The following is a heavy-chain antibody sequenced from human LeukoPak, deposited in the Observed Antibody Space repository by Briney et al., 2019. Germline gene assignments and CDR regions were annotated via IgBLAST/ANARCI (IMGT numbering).Heavy chain of an antibody. CDR1: GFTFSSYG. CDR3: AKCSSGYYYVGYFDY. CDR2: IRYDGSNK. V-gene: IGHV3-30*02. D-gene: IGHD3-22*01. Sequence: GGSLRLSCAASGFTFSSYGMHWIRQAPGKGLEWVAFIRYDGSNKYYADSVKGRFTISRDNSKNTLYLQMNSLRAEDTAVYYCAKCSSGYYYVGYFDYWGQGTLVTVSS. J-gene: IGHJ4*02.